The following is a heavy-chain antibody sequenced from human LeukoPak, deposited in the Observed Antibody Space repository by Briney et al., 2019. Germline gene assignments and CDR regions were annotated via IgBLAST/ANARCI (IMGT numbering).Heavy chain of an antibody. Sequence: SETLSLTCTVSGGSISSSSYYWGWIRQPPGKGLEWIGSIYYSGSTYYNPSLKSRVTISVDTSKNQFSLKLSSVTAADTAVYYCARGTLRYFDWLSRRFDPWGQGTLVTVSS. J-gene: IGHJ5*02. D-gene: IGHD3-9*01. CDR3: ARGTLRYFDWLSRRFDP. CDR2: IYYSGST. CDR1: GGSISSSSYY. V-gene: IGHV4-39*07.